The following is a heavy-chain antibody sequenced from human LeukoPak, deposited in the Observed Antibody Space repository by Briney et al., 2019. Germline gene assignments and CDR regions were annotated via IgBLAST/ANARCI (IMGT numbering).Heavy chain of an antibody. J-gene: IGHJ4*02. CDR3: AKDIQTWPRFPDY. Sequence: GGSLRLSCAASGFTFSSYGFHWVRQAPGKGLEWVAFIRFDGRDKYYADSVKGRFTSSRDNPKSTLYLQMNSLRAEDTAVYYCAKDIQTWPRFPDYWGQGTLVTVSS. D-gene: IGHD5-12*01. V-gene: IGHV3-30*02. CDR1: GFTFSSYG. CDR2: IRFDGRDK.